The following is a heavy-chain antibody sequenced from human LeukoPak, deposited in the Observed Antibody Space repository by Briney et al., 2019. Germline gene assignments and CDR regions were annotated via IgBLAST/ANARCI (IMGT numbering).Heavy chain of an antibody. V-gene: IGHV4-39*01. J-gene: IGHJ4*02. Sequence: SETLSLTCTVSGGSISSSSYYWGWIRQPPGKGLEWIGSIYYSGSIYYNPSLKSRVTISVDTSKNQFSLKLSSVTAADTAVYYCARHGPSPIWYGYFDYWGQGTLVTVSS. CDR3: ARHGPSPIWYGYFDY. CDR1: GGSISSSSYY. CDR2: IYYSGSI. D-gene: IGHD6-13*01.